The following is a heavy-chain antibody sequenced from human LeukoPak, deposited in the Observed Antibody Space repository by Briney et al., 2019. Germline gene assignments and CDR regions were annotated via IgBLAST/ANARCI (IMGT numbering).Heavy chain of an antibody. CDR3: ARGSDSSSWYSPSDY. J-gene: IGHJ4*02. Sequence: ASVKVSCKASGYTFIGYYMHWVRQAPGQGLEWMGWINPDSGATNSAQKSQGRATMTRDTSISTAYMELSRLRSDDTAVYYCARGSDSSSWYSPSDYWGQGTLVTVSS. CDR2: INPDSGAT. CDR1: GYTFIGYY. V-gene: IGHV1-2*02. D-gene: IGHD6-13*01.